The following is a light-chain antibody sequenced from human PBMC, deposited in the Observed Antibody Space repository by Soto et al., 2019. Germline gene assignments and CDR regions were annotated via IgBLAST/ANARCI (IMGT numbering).Light chain of an antibody. V-gene: IGLV2-14*03. CDR1: SSDVGGYHY. CDR2: DVS. Sequence: QSALTQPASVSGSPGQSITISCTGTSSDVGGYHYVSWYQQHPGKAPKLTIYDVSNRPSGVSNRFSGSKSGNTASLTISGLHNEDEADYYCSSYTNRDALVFGGGTKLTVL. CDR3: SSYTNRDALV. J-gene: IGLJ2*01.